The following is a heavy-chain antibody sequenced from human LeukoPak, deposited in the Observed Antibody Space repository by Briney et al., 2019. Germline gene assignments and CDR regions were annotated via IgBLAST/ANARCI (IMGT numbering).Heavy chain of an antibody. CDR3: AKLLYYYDSSQPY. D-gene: IGHD3-22*01. CDR1: GYTFTSNY. J-gene: IGHJ4*02. Sequence: ASVKVSCKAFGYTFTSNYMHWVRQAPGQGLEWMGVISPSGGSTTYAQKFQGRVTLTRDMSTSTDYLELSSLRSEDTAVYYCAKLLYYYDSSQPYWGQGTLVTVSS. CDR2: ISPSGGST. V-gene: IGHV1-46*01.